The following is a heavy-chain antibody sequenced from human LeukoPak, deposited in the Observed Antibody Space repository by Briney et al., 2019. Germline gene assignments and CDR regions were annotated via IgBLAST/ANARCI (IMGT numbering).Heavy chain of an antibody. D-gene: IGHD5-18*01. J-gene: IGHJ4*02. CDR1: GGSISSYY. CDR3: ARSLVDTAMVTPLGPDY. CDR2: IYYSGST. V-gene: IGHV4-59*01. Sequence: SETLSLTCTVSGGSISSYYWSWIRQPPGKGLEWIGYIYYSGSTNYNPSLKSRVTISVDTSKNQFSLKLSSVTAADTAVYYCARSLVDTAMVTPLGPDYWGQGTLVTASS.